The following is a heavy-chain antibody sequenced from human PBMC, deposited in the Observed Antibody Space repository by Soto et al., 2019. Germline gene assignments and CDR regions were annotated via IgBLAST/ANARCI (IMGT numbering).Heavy chain of an antibody. CDR1: GDSVSNNRAT. Sequence: SQSLSLTCSISGDSVSNNRATWHWIRQSPSRGMECLGSTYYRSNWYNYYARSFKNRRSINQDTSKNQFSLQLNSVTPEDTAIYCCARDNIVGAMDLFDXWGQGTLVAVSX. CDR3: ARDNIVGAMDLFDX. V-gene: IGHV6-1*01. D-gene: IGHD1-26*01. J-gene: IGHJ4*02. CDR2: TYYRSNWYN.